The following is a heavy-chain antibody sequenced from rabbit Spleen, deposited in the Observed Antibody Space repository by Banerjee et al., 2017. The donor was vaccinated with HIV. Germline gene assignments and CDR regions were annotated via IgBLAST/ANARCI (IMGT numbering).Heavy chain of an antibody. V-gene: IGHV1S47*01. CDR1: GVDLSSNA. CDR3: ARDLVVVIGWNFSL. CDR2: IYPGFGIT. J-gene: IGHJ6*01. D-gene: IGHD8-1*01. Sequence: QEQLEESGGGLVKPEGSLTLSCKVSGVDLSSNAMSWVRQAPGKGLEWIGDIYPGFGITNYANSVKGRFTISSDNAQNTVDLQMNSLTAADTATYFCARDLVVVIGWNFSLWGPGTLVTVS.